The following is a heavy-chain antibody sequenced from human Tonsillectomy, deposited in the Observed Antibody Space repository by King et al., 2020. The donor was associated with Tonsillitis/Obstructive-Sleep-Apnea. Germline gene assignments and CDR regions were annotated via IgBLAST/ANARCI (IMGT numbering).Heavy chain of an antibody. CDR3: ARDLVLEAGGDAFDI. D-gene: IGHD2-15*01. Sequence: WSWIRQPPGKGLEWIGYVYYSGSTNYNPSLRSRVTISVDTSKNQFSLKLSSVTAADTAVYSCARDLVLEAGGDAFDIWGQGTMVTVSS. CDR2: VYYSGST. J-gene: IGHJ3*02. V-gene: IGHV4-59*01.